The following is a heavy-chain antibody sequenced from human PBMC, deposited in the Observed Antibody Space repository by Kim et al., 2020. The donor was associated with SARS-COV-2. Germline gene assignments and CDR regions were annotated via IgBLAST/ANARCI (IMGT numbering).Heavy chain of an antibody. CDR3: ARVQNYYDSSAY. J-gene: IGHJ4*02. CDR1: GYTFTSYG. V-gene: IGHV1-18*01. Sequence: ASVKVSCKASGYTFTSYGISWVRQAPGQGLEWMGWISAYNGNTNYAQKLQGRFTMTTDTSTSTAYMELRSLRSDDTAVYYCARVQNYYDSSAYWGQGTLVTVSS. D-gene: IGHD3-22*01. CDR2: ISAYNGNT.